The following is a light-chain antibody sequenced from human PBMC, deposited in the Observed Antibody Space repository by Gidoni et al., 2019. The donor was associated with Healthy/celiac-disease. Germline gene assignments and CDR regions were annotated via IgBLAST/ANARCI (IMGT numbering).Light chain of an antibody. J-gene: IGKJ4*01. Sequence: EIQMTQSPPSLSASVGDRVTITCRATQSISSSLNWYQQKVGKAPKLLIYAASSLQSGVPSRFSGSGSWTDFTLTISSLQPEDFATYYCQQRYSIPFTFGGGTKVEIK. CDR1: QSISSS. V-gene: IGKV1-39*01. CDR2: AAS. CDR3: QQRYSIPFT.